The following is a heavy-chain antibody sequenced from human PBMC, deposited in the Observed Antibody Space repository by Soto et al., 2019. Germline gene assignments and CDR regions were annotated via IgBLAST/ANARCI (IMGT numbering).Heavy chain of an antibody. D-gene: IGHD3-10*01. CDR1: GGSISSGDYY. V-gene: IGHV4-30-4*01. CDR3: ASKRITMVRGFITNWFDP. J-gene: IGHJ5*02. Sequence: ASETLSLTCTVSGGSISSGDYYWSWIRQPQGKGLEWIGYIYYSGSTYYNPSLKSRVTISLDTPKNQFSLKLSSVTAADTAVYSCASKRITMVRGFITNWFDPWGRGTLVTVAS. CDR2: IYYSGST.